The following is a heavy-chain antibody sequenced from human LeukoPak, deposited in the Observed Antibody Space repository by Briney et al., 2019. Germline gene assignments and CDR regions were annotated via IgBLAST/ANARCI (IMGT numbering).Heavy chain of an antibody. CDR2: ISANNGNT. D-gene: IGHD2-21*02. J-gene: IGHJ6*03. CDR1: GYTFTSYG. Sequence: ASVKVSCKASGYTFTSYGISWVRQAPGQGLEWMGWISANNGNTNYAQKLQGRVTMTTDTSTSTAYMELRSLRSDDTAVYYCARAAVTDFYYYYYYMDVWGKGTTVTISS. CDR3: ARAAVTDFYYYYYYMDV. V-gene: IGHV1-18*01.